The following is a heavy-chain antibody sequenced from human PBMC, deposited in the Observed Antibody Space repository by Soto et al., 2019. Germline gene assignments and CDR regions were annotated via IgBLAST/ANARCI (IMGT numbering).Heavy chain of an antibody. D-gene: IGHD5-18*01. J-gene: IGHJ4*02. Sequence: GESLKISCNGSGYSFTSYWIGWVRQMPGKGLEWMGIIYPGDSDTRYSPSFQGQVTISADKSISTAYLQWSSLKASDTAMYYCARHPAVYSYGRTAGFDYWGQGTLVTAPQ. CDR2: IYPGDSDT. CDR1: GYSFTSYW. V-gene: IGHV5-51*01. CDR3: ARHPAVYSYGRTAGFDY.